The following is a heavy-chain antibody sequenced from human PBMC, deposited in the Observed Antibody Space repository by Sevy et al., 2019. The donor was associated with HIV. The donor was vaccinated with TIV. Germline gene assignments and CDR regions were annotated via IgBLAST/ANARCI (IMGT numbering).Heavy chain of an antibody. V-gene: IGHV3-30*02. J-gene: IGHJ4*02. D-gene: IGHD3-16*01. CDR3: VKEGGGEGGDH. CDR2: IQYDGSNK. Sequence: GGSLRLSCAASGFSFSSYGMHWVRQAPGKGLEWMSYIQYDGSNKDYADSVKGRFTISRDNSKNTLYLQMNSLRVEDMAVLYCVKEGGGEGGDHWGQGTLVTVSS. CDR1: GFSFSSYG.